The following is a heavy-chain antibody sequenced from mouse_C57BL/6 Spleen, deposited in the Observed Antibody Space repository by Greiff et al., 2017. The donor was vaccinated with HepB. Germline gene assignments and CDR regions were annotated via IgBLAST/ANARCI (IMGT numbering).Heavy chain of an antibody. V-gene: IGHV1-53*01. J-gene: IGHJ1*03. CDR3: AREGYRYFDV. CDR2: INPSNGGT. D-gene: IGHD2-2*01. Sequence: QVQLQQPGAELVRPGSSVKLSCKASGYTFTSYWMDWVKQRPGQGLEWIGNINPSNGGTNYNEKFKSKATLTVDKSSSTAYMQLSSLTSEDSAVYYCAREGYRYFDVWGTGTTVTVSS. CDR1: GYTFTSYW.